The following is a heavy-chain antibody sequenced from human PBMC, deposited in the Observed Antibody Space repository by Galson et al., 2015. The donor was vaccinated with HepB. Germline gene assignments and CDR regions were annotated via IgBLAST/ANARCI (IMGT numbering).Heavy chain of an antibody. CDR3: ARESGSRFDP. D-gene: IGHD7-27*01. CDR1: GDSVSSNSAA. V-gene: IGHV6-1*01. CDR2: TYFRSKWYY. Sequence: CAISGDSVSSNSAAWNWIRQSPSRGLEWLGITYFRSKWYYAYALSLKSRITIHPDTSKNQFSLQLNSVTPEDTAVYYCARESGSRFDPWGQGILVTVSS. J-gene: IGHJ5*02.